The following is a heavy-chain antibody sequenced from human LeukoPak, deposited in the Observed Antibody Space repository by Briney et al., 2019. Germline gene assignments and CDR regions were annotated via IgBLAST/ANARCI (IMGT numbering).Heavy chain of an antibody. J-gene: IGHJ4*02. CDR3: ARDGVGATLGDY. Sequence: ASVKVSCKASGYTFTSYYMHWVRQAPGQGLEWMGIINPSGGSTSYAQKFQGRVTMTRDTSTSTVYMELSSLRSDDTAVYYCARDGVGATLGDYWGQGTLVTVSS. V-gene: IGHV1-46*01. CDR1: GYTFTSYY. D-gene: IGHD1-26*01. CDR2: INPSGGST.